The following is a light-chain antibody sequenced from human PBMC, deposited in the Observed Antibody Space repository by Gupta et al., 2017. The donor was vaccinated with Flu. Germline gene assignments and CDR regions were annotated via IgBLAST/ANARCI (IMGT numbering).Light chain of an antibody. V-gene: IGLV4-69*01. J-gene: IGLJ3*02. Sequence: QLVLTQSPSASASLGASVKLTCTLSSGHSSYAIAWHQQQPEKGPRYLMKLTRDGSHSKGDGIPDRVSGSSSGAARYITISSLQSEDESYYYCQTWGTGMGVFGGGTKLTVL. CDR3: QTWGTGMGV. CDR1: SGHSSYA. CDR2: LTRDGSH.